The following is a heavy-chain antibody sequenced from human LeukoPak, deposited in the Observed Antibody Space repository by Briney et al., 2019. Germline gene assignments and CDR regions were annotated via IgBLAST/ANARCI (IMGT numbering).Heavy chain of an antibody. CDR2: IKPGGNEK. J-gene: IGHJ3*01. D-gene: IGHD3-3*01. CDR1: GFTFSSNW. CDR3: ATFRFLGT. V-gene: IGHV3-7*03. Sequence: PGGSLRLSCAASGFTFSSNWMSWVRQAPGKGLEWVANIKPGGNEKYYVDSVKGRFTISRDNVKNSLYLQMNSLRAEDTAIYYCATFRFLGTWGQGTMVTVSP.